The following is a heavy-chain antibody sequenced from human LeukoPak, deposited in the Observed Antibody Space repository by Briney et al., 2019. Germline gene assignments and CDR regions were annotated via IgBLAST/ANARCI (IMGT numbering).Heavy chain of an antibody. CDR1: GFTFSSYS. CDR2: ISSSSSYI. J-gene: IGHJ4*02. V-gene: IGHV3-21*01. Sequence: GGSLRLSCAAPGFTFSSYSMNWVRQAPGKGLEWVSSISSSSSYIYYADSVKGRFTISRDNAKNSLYLQMNSLRAEDTAVYYCARDLKLAYFDYWGQGTLVTVSS. CDR3: ARDLKLAYFDY.